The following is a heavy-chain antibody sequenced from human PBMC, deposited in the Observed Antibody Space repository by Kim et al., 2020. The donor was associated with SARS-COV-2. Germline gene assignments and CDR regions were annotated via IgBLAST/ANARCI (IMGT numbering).Heavy chain of an antibody. V-gene: IGHV3-48*03. D-gene: IGHD3-3*01. Sequence: GGSLRLSCAASGFTFRSYEMNWVRQAPGKGLEWVSHISSSGRTIYYADSVKGRFTISRDNSKNSLYLQMNSLKAEDTAVYYCARTRRTTIFGVVIKKISRESDDCYYYGMDVWGQGTTVTVSS. J-gene: IGHJ6*02. CDR3: ARTRRTTIFGVVIKKISRESDDCYYYGMDV. CDR2: ISSSGRTI. CDR1: GFTFRSYE.